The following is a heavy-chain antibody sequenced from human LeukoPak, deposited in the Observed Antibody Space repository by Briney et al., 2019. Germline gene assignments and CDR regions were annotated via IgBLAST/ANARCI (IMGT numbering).Heavy chain of an antibody. CDR3: ARGWNDILTGYYGYYYFDICV. Sequence: SQTLSLTCTVSGGSISSGSYYWSWIRPPAGKGLEWIGRIYTSGSTNYNPSLKSRVTISVDTSKNQFSLKLSSVTAADTAVYYCARGWNDILTGYYGYYYFDICVRGKGVTVTIAS. CDR1: GGSISSGSYY. D-gene: IGHD3-9*01. V-gene: IGHV4-61*02. J-gene: IGHJ6*03. CDR2: IYTSGST.